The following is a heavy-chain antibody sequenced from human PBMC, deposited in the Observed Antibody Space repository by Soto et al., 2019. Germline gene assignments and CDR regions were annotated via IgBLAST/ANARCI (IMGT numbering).Heavy chain of an antibody. J-gene: IGHJ4*02. CDR3: AILGYGSGSYYDC. D-gene: IGHD3-10*01. CDR1: AGTLSSYA. CDR2: IIPIFGTA. Sequence: SEKVACKSSAGTLSSYAISAVRQAPGQGLEWMGGIIPIFGTANYSQKFQGRVTITADKSTSTAYMEVSSLRSEYTAVYYCAILGYGSGSYYDCWGQGTLVTASS. V-gene: IGHV1-69*06.